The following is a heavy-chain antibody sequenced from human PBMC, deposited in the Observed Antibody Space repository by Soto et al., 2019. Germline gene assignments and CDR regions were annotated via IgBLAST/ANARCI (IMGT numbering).Heavy chain of an antibody. CDR1: GFTFSAVY. Sequence: QVRLEESGGGLVKPGGSLRLSCAASGFTFSAVYMSWIRQAPNKGLEYISYISSSGTSANYADSVKGRFTISRDNAKNSLYLQMNSLRAEDTAVYYCARDRGAVTGQYFDYWGQGALVTVS. D-gene: IGHD6-19*01. CDR2: ISSSGTSA. CDR3: ARDRGAVTGQYFDY. V-gene: IGHV3-11*05. J-gene: IGHJ4*02.